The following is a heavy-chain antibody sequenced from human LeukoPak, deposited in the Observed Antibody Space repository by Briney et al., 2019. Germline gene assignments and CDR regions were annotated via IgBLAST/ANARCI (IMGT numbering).Heavy chain of an antibody. CDR1: GYTFNDYY. CDR3: ARQSYGSSYYFGY. CDR2: INPNTGTT. J-gene: IGHJ4*02. Sequence: GASVKVSCKASGYTFNDYYMHWVRQAPGQGLEWMGWINPNTGTTNYAQEFQGRVTLTRDTSISTAYMELSSLTSDDTAVYYCARQSYGSSYYFGYWGQGTLVTVSS. D-gene: IGHD6-6*01. V-gene: IGHV1-2*02.